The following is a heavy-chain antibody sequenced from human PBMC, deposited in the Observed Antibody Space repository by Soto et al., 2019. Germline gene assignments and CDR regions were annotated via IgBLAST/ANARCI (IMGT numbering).Heavy chain of an antibody. Sequence: GGSLRLSCAASGFTFSSYGMHWVRQAPGKGLEWVAVISYDGSNKYYADSVKGRFTISRDNSKNTLYLQMNSLRAEDTAVYYCAKDLLPQPLYALDYWGQGTLVTVSS. CDR1: GFTFSSYG. D-gene: IGHD2-8*01. V-gene: IGHV3-30*18. J-gene: IGHJ4*02. CDR2: ISYDGSNK. CDR3: AKDLLPQPLYALDY.